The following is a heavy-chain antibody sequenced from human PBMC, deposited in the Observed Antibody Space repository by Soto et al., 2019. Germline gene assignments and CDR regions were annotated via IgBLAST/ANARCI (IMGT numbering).Heavy chain of an antibody. CDR1: SGSISSADYY. Sequence: VQLQESGPGLVKPSQTLSLTCTVSSGSISSADYYWSWIRQPPGKGLEWIGYIYYTGSAYYNPSLKSRVTTSVDTSKNQFSLKVTSVTAADTAVYYCASGGSSNWFDPCGQGTLVTVSS. CDR2: IYYTGSA. V-gene: IGHV4-30-4*01. CDR3: ASGGSSNWFDP. D-gene: IGHD1-26*01. J-gene: IGHJ5*02.